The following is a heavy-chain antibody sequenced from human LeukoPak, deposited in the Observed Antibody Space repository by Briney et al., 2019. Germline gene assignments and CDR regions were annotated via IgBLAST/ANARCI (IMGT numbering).Heavy chain of an antibody. CDR3: ARVGVPDRVQLWLDYFDY. D-gene: IGHD5-18*01. V-gene: IGHV3-23*01. Sequence: QPGGSLRLSCVGSGFTFSSYAMSWVRQSPGKGMEWVSAISASADGTYYADSVRARFTISRDNSKNTVDLQVSRLRAEDTAVYYCARVGVPDRVQLWLDYFDYWGQGTLVTVSS. J-gene: IGHJ4*02. CDR2: ISASADGT. CDR1: GFTFSSYA.